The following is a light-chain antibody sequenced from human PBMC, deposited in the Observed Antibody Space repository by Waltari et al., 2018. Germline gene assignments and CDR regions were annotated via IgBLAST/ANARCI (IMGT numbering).Light chain of an antibody. CDR2: NNN. CDR3: QSSDITLDAAL. Sequence: QAVLTQPPSVSGAPGQRVSISCTGSNSNIGAGFNVHWYQQLPGRAPRLLIYNNNNRPSGVTDRFFGSRSGTSASLVITGLQTEDEADYYCQSSDITLDAALFGGGTKVTVL. V-gene: IGLV1-40*01. J-gene: IGLJ2*01. CDR1: NSNIGAGFN.